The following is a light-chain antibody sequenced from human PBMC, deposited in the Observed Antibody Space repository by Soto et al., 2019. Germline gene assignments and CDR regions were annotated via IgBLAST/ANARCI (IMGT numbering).Light chain of an antibody. CDR3: QQYYSYPRT. V-gene: IGKV1-5*01. Sequence: DIQMTQSPSTLSASVGDRVTITCRASQSISSWLAWYQQKPGKAPKLLIYDASSLESGVPSRFSGSGSATEFTLTISCLQSEDFATYYCQQYYSYPRTFGQGTKVDIK. J-gene: IGKJ1*01. CDR1: QSISSW. CDR2: DAS.